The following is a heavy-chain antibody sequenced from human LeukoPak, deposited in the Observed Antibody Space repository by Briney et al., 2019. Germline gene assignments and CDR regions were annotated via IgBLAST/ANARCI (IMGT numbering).Heavy chain of an antibody. CDR3: ARGGPTQYYYDSSGYWFDY. Sequence: ASVKVSCKASGYTFTSYGISWVRQAPGQGLEWMGIINPSGGSTSYAQKFQGKVTMTRDTSTSTVYMELSSLRSEDTAVYYCARGGPTQYYYDSSGYWFDYWGQGTLVTVSS. CDR1: GYTFTSYG. J-gene: IGHJ4*02. D-gene: IGHD3-22*01. V-gene: IGHV1-46*01. CDR2: INPSGGST.